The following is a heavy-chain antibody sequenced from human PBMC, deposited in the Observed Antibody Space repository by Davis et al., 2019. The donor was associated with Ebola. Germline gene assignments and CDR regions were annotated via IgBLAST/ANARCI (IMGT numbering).Heavy chain of an antibody. D-gene: IGHD2-15*01. V-gene: IGHV4-34*01. CDR3: ARPGYCSGGSCPGNWFDP. J-gene: IGHJ5*02. CDR1: GGSFSGYY. Sequence: PSETLSPTCAVYGGSFSGYYWSWIRQPPGKGLEWIGEINHSGSTNYNPSLKSRVTISVDTSKNQFSLKLSSVTAADTAVYYCARPGYCSGGSCPGNWFDPWGQGTLVTVSS. CDR2: INHSGST.